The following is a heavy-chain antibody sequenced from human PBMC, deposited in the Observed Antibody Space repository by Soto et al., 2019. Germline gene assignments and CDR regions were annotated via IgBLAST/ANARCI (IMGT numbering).Heavy chain of an antibody. V-gene: IGHV1-69*01. D-gene: IGHD3-22*01. CDR1: GGTFSSYA. J-gene: IGHJ4*02. Sequence: QVQLVQSGAEVKKPGSSVKVSCKASGGTFSSYAISWVRQAPGQGLEWMGGIIPIFGTANYAQKFQARVTITADESTSTAYIEISRLRSEDTSVYYCARDRCVMGPGYYDSSGYHGYYFDYWGQGTLVTVSS. CDR3: ARDRCVMGPGYYDSSGYHGYYFDY. CDR2: IIPIFGTA.